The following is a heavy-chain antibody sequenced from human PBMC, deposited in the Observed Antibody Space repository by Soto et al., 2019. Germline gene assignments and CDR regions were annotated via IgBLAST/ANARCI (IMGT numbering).Heavy chain of an antibody. V-gene: IGHV3-30-3*01. Sequence: QVQLVESGGGVVQPGRSLRLSCAASGFTFSSYAMHWVRQAPGKGLEWVAVISYDGSNKYYADSVKGRFTISRDNSKNTLYLQMNSLRGEDTAVYSCAGAGGLTYGMDVWGQGTTVTVSS. CDR1: GFTFSSYA. CDR3: AGAGGLTYGMDV. D-gene: IGHD3-16*01. CDR2: ISYDGSNK. J-gene: IGHJ6*02.